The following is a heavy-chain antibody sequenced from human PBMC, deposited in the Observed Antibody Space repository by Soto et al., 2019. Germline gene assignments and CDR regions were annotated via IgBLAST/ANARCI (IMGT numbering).Heavy chain of an antibody. CDR3: AREELAAAGTGNWFDP. D-gene: IGHD6-13*01. Sequence: GASVKVSCKASGYTFTSYYMHWVRQAPGQGLEWMGIINHSGGSTSYAQKFQGRVTMTRDTSTSTVYMELSSLRSEDTAVYYCAREELAAAGTGNWFDPWGQGTLVTVSS. J-gene: IGHJ5*02. CDR2: INHSGGST. V-gene: IGHV1-46*01. CDR1: GYTFTSYY.